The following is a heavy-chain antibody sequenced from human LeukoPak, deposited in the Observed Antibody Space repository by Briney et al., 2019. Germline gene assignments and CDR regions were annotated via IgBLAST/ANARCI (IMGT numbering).Heavy chain of an antibody. CDR1: GYTFTSCD. J-gene: IGHJ6*02. V-gene: IGHV1-8*01. D-gene: IGHD6-13*01. Sequence: ASVKVSCKASGYTFTSCDINWVRQATGQGLEWMGWMNPNSGNTGYAQKFQGRVTMTRNTSISTAYMELSSLRSEDTAVYYCARGREFIAAAVTDYYYGMDVWGQGTTVTVSS. CDR2: MNPNSGNT. CDR3: ARGREFIAAAVTDYYYGMDV.